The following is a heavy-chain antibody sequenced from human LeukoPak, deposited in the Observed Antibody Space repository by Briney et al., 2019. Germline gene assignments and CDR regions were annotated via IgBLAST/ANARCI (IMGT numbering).Heavy chain of an antibody. J-gene: IGHJ4*02. D-gene: IGHD3-16*01. V-gene: IGHV3-30*03. Sequence: GGSLRLSCAASGFTFSSYGMHWVRQAPGKGLEWVAVISYDGSNKYYADSVKGRFTISRDNSKNTLYLQMNSLRAEDTAVYYCASYGGVTATIDYWGQGTLVTVSS. CDR1: GFTFSSYG. CDR2: ISYDGSNK. CDR3: ASYGGVTATIDY.